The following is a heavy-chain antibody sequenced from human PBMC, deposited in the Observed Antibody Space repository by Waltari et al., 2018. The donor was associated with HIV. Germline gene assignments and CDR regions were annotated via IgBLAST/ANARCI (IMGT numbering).Heavy chain of an antibody. D-gene: IGHD3-3*01. Sequence: QVQLQQSGPGLVKPSQTLSLTCAISGDSVSSNSAAWNWIRQSPRRGLEWLGRTYFRSKWYIDYAVSVKSRITINPDTSKNHFSLQLNSVTPEDTAVYFCARGWDYDFWSGLEGGKFDPWGLGTLVTVSS. CDR2: TYFRSKWYI. CDR1: GDSVSSNSAA. CDR3: ARGWDYDFWSGLEGGKFDP. V-gene: IGHV6-1*01. J-gene: IGHJ5*02.